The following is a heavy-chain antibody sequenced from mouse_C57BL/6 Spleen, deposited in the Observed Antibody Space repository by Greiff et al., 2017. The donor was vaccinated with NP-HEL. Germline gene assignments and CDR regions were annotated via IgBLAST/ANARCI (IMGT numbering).Heavy chain of an antibody. D-gene: IGHD1-3*01. J-gene: IGHJ1*03. Sequence: QVQLQQSGAELVRPGTSVKMSCKASGYTFTNYWIGWAKQRPGHGLEWIGDIYPGGGYTNYNEKFKGKATLTADKSSSTAYMQFSSLTSEDSAIYYCARSSGNEYFDVWGTGTTVTVSS. CDR3: ARSSGNEYFDV. V-gene: IGHV1-63*01. CDR1: GYTFTNYW. CDR2: IYPGGGYT.